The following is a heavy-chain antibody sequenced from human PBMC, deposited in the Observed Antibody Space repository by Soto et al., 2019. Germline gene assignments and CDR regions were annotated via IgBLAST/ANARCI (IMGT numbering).Heavy chain of an antibody. CDR3: ATGVRQKDSNDV. CDR2: IYSSGST. J-gene: IGHJ6*02. Sequence: SETLSLTCTVYGGSISSYYWSWIRQPAGKGLEWIGRIYSSGSTNYNPSLKSRVTISVDTSKNQFSLKLSSVTAADTAVYYCATGVRQKDSNDVWGQGTMVTVSS. D-gene: IGHD4-4*01. V-gene: IGHV4-4*07. CDR1: GGSISSYY.